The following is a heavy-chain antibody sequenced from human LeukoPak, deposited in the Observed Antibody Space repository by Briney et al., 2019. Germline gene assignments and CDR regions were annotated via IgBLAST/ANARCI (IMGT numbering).Heavy chain of an antibody. V-gene: IGHV4-61*02. CDR1: GGSISSGSYY. D-gene: IGHD3-16*01. CDR2: IYTSGST. J-gene: IGHJ4*02. Sequence: SETLSLTCTVSGGSISSGSYYWSWIRQPAGKGLEWIGRIYTSGSTNYIPSLKSRVTISVDTSKNQFSLKLSSVTAADTAVYYCARGGEGEYYFDYWGQGTLVTVSS. CDR3: ARGGEGEYYFDY.